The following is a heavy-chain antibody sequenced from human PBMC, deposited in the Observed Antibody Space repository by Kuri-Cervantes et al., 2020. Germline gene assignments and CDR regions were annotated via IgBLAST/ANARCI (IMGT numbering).Heavy chain of an antibody. V-gene: IGHV3-7*01. D-gene: IGHD3-3*01. CDR1: GFTFSTYW. Sequence: GESLKISCAASGFTFSTYWMSWVRQAPGRGLEWVASINKDGSETYYVDSVKGRFTISRDNSKNTLYLQMNSLRAEDTAVYYCAGAGEIPVITIFGVGTGAFDIWGQGTMVTVSS. J-gene: IGHJ3*02. CDR2: INKDGSET. CDR3: AGAGEIPVITIFGVGTGAFDI.